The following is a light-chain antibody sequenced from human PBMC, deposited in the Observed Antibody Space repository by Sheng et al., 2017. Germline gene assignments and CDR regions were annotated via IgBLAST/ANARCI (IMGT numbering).Light chain of an antibody. Sequence: QSALTQPASVSGSPGQSITISCTGTSSDAATYNLVSWYQHLPGKAPKLIIYDVNRRPSGVSNRFSGSKSGDTASLTISGLQAEDEAYYYCCSYTSSSSLTVFGDGTKVTV. J-gene: IGLJ1*01. CDR1: SSDAATYNL. CDR3: CSYTSSSSLTV. CDR2: DVN. V-gene: IGLV2-23*02.